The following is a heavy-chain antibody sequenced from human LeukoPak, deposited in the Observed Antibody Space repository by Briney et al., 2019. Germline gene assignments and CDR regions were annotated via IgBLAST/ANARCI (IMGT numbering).Heavy chain of an antibody. V-gene: IGHV4-38-2*02. J-gene: IGHJ4*02. CDR1: GYSISSGYF. CDR2: VYHSGNT. Sequence: SETLSLTCTVSGYSISSGYFWGWIRQPPGKELEWIGSVYHSGNTYYNPSLESRVTFSVDASKNQFSLKMNSVTAADTAVYYCARDDGGYDSFFDYWGQGILVTVSS. D-gene: IGHD5-12*01. CDR3: ARDDGGYDSFFDY.